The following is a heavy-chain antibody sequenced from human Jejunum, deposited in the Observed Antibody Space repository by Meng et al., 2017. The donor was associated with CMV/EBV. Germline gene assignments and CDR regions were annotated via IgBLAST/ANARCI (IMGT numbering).Heavy chain of an antibody. Sequence: YAMGWVRQAPGKGLEYVSIISRDGGGTYYADSVKGRFTISRDDSKNTLYLHMGSLRVEDMAVYYCARGRGRTGDVDPGVSGYFDSWGQGTLVTVSS. J-gene: IGHJ4*02. D-gene: IGHD1-1*01. CDR1: YA. CDR3: ARGRGRTGDVDPGVSGYFDS. CDR2: ISRDGGGT. V-gene: IGHV3-64*02.